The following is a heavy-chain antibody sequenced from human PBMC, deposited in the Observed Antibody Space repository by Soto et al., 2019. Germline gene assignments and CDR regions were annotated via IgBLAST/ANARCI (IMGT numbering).Heavy chain of an antibody. CDR2: INDRGSI. CDR3: ARESHDILTGPPWVWYFDL. J-gene: IGHJ2*01. V-gene: IGHV4-34*01. Sequence: QVQLQQWGAGPLRPLETLSLTCGVSGGSFSGYYWAWIRQSPGQGLEWIGEINDRGSINYNPSLKSRVSISVDTSKNHYSLNLRSVTAADTAAYYCARESHDILTGPPWVWYFDLWGRGTLVTVSS. CDR1: GGSFSGYY. D-gene: IGHD3-9*01.